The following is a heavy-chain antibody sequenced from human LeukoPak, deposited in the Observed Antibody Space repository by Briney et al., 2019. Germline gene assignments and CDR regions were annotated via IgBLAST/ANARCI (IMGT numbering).Heavy chain of an antibody. Sequence: GASVKVSCKASGYTFTGYYMHWVRQAPGQGLEWMGWINPNSGGTNYAQKFQGRVTMTRDTSISTAYMGLSRLRSDDTAVYYCARVGIAVAAPRNWFDPWGQGTLVTVS. CDR2: INPNSGGT. CDR1: GYTFTGYY. D-gene: IGHD6-19*01. CDR3: ARVGIAVAAPRNWFDP. V-gene: IGHV1-2*02. J-gene: IGHJ5*02.